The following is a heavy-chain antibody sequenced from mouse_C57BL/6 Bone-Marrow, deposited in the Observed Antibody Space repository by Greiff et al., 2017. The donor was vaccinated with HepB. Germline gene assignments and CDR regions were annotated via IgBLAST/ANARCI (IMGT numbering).Heavy chain of an antibody. CDR2: IDPSDSYT. V-gene: IGHV1-50*01. CDR1: GYTFTSYW. J-gene: IGHJ2*01. CDR3: ARWDYYEDY. Sequence: VQLQQPGAELVKPGASVKLSCKASGYTFTSYWMQWVKQRPGQGLEWIGEIDPSDSYTNYNQKFKGKATLTVDTSSSTAYMQLSSLTSEDSAVYYCARWDYYEDYWGQGTTLTVSS. D-gene: IGHD1-1*01.